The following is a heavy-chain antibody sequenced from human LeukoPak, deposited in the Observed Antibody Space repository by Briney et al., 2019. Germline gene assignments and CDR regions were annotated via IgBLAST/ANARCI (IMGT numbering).Heavy chain of an antibody. CDR2: IYYSGST. V-gene: IGHV4-59*11. Sequence: SETLSLTCTVSGGSIRSHYWSWIRQPPGKGLEWIGYIYYSGSTNYNPSLKSRVTISVDTSKNQFSLKLSSVTAADTAVYYCARVSGGITIFGGFDPWGQGTLVTVSS. CDR3: ARVSGGITIFGGFDP. J-gene: IGHJ5*02. CDR1: GGSIRSHY. D-gene: IGHD3-3*01.